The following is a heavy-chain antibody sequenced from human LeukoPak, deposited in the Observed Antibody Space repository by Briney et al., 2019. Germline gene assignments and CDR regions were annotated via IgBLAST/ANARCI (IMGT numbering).Heavy chain of an antibody. V-gene: IGHV5-10-1*01. D-gene: IGHD6-13*01. CDR2: IDPSDSYT. CDR3: ARRYRSSWYAADY. Sequence: GESLKISCKASGYSFTSYWISWVRQMPGKGLEWMGRIDPSDSYTNYSPSFQGHVTISADKSISTAYLQWSSLKASDTAMYYCARRYRSSWYAADYWGQGTLVTVSS. CDR1: GYSFTSYW. J-gene: IGHJ4*02.